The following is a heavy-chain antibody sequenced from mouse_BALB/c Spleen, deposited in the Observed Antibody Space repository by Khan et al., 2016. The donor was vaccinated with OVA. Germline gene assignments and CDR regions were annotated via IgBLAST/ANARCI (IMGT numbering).Heavy chain of an antibody. J-gene: IGHJ2*01. CDR3: ARVYGEDFDY. Sequence: LQQSGPGLVKPSQSLSLTCTVTGFSITSDYAWNWIRQFPGNKLEWMGYISYSGNTKYTPSLNSRISITRDTSKNQFFLQLNSVTIEDTATYYCARVYGEDFDYWGQGTTLTVSS. CDR1: GFSITSDYA. CDR2: ISYSGNT. V-gene: IGHV3-2*02. D-gene: IGHD1-1*01.